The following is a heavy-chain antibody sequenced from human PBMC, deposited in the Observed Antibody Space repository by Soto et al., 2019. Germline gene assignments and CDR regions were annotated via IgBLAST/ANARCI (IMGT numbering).Heavy chain of an antibody. CDR1: GFIFSNYA. D-gene: IGHD6-19*01. CDR3: ARDRIAVADTDFDL. J-gene: IGHJ4*02. CDR2: ISYDGSNN. V-gene: IGHV3-30-3*01. Sequence: QMQLVESGGGVVQSGRSRRLACAASGFIFSNYAMHWVRQAPGKGLEWVAMISYDGSNNYYADSVKGRFTISRDNSKDTLYLQMNSLRADDTGVYYCARDRIAVADTDFDLWGQGTRVTVSS.